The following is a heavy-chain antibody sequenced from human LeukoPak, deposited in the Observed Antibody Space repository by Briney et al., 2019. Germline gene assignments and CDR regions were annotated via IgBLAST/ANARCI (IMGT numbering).Heavy chain of an antibody. Sequence: GGSLRLSCAASGFTFSNYAMSWVRQAPGKGLEWVSAIIGSGGSTYYADSVEGRFTISRDNSNNTLYLQMNSLRAEDTAVYYCAKDRVEQQLVRDFDYWGQGTLVTVSS. CDR2: IIGSGGST. J-gene: IGHJ4*02. CDR3: AKDRVEQQLVRDFDY. D-gene: IGHD6-13*01. CDR1: GFTFSNYA. V-gene: IGHV3-23*01.